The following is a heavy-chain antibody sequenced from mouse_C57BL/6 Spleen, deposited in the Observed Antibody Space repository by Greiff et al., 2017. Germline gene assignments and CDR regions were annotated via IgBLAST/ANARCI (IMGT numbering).Heavy chain of an antibody. V-gene: IGHV1-61*01. Sequence: QVQLQQPGAELVRPGSSVKLSCKASGYTFTSYWMDWVKQRPGQGLEWIGNIYPSDSETHYNQKFKDKATLTVDKSSSTAYMQLSSLTSEDSAVYYCARRAAQAKNYYAMDDWGQGTSVTVSS. CDR1: GYTFTSYW. CDR2: IYPSDSET. CDR3: ARRAAQAKNYYAMDD. J-gene: IGHJ4*01. D-gene: IGHD3-2*02.